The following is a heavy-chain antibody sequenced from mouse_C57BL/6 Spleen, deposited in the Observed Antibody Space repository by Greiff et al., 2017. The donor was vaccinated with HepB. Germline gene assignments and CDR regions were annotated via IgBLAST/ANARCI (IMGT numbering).Heavy chain of an antibody. V-gene: IGHV5-9-1*02. CDR3: TRAHDGYYWYFDV. CDR2: ISSGGDYI. CDR1: GFTFSSYA. Sequence: EVMLVESGEGLVKPGGSLKLSCAASGFTFSSYAMSWVRQTPEKRQEWVAYISSGGDYIYYADTVKGRFTISRDNARNTLYLQMSSLKSEDTAMYYCTRAHDGYYWYFDVWGTGTTVTVSS. D-gene: IGHD2-3*01. J-gene: IGHJ1*03.